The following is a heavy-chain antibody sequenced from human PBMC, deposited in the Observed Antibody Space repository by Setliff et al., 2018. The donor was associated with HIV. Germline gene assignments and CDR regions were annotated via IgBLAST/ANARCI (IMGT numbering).Heavy chain of an antibody. CDR1: GGSISSGSYY. J-gene: IGHJ6*02. V-gene: IGHV4-61*02. CDR3: ARDYCGGDCYFPYYYYGMDV. D-gene: IGHD2-21*02. CDR2: IYTSGST. Sequence: SETLSLTCTVSGGSISSGSYYWSWIRQPAGKGLEWIGRIYTSGSTNYNPSLKSRVTISVDTSKNQFSLKLSSVTAADTAVYYCARDYCGGDCYFPYYYYGMDVWGQGTTVTVSS.